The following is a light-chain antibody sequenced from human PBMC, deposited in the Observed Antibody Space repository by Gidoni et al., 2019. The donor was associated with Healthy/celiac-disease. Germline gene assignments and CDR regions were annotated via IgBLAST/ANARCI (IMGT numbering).Light chain of an antibody. J-gene: IGKJ4*01. V-gene: IGKV1-39*01. Sequence: IQMTQSPPSLSASVGDRVTITCRASQSISSYLNWYQQKPGKAPKLLIYAASSLQSGVPSRFSGSGSGTDFTLTISSLQPEDFATYYCQQSYSTPTFXGXTKVEIK. CDR1: QSISSY. CDR2: AAS. CDR3: QQSYSTPT.